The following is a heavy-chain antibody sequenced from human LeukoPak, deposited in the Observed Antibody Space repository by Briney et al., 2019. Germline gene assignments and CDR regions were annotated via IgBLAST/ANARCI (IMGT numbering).Heavy chain of an antibody. CDR2: IYPGDSDT. D-gene: IGHD5-12*01. V-gene: IGHV5-51*01. CDR3: ARSAILGGVATIEELVWFDP. Sequence: GESLKISCKGSGYSFTSYWIGWVRQMPGKGLEWMGIIYPGDSDTRYSPSFQGQVTISADKSISTAYLQWSGLKASDTAMYYCARSAILGGVATIEELVWFDPWGQGTLVTVSS. CDR1: GYSFTSYW. J-gene: IGHJ5*02.